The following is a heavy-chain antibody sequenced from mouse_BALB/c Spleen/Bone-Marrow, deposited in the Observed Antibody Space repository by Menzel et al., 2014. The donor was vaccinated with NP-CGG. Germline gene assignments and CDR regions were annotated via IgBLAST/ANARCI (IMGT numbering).Heavy chain of an antibody. CDR1: GFDIKDSY. CDR2: IDPANGNT. Sequence: EVQLQQSGAELVKPGASVKLSCTASGFDIKDSYMHWVKQRPEQGLEWIGRIDPANGNTKYDPKFQGKATITADTSSNTAYLQLSSLTSEDTAVYYCARGGAFAYRGQGTLVTVSA. V-gene: IGHV14-3*02. J-gene: IGHJ3*01. CDR3: ARGGAFAY.